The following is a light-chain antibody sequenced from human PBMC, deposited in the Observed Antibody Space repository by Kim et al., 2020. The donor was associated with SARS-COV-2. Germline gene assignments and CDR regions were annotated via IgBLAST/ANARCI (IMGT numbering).Light chain of an antibody. V-gene: IGLV1-51*01. CDR3: GTWDSSLSAV. J-gene: IGLJ2*01. Sequence: QSVLTQRPSVSAAPGQKVTISCSGSSYNIGNNYVSWYQQLPGTAPKLIIYDNNKRPSGIPDRFSGSKSGTSATLGITGLQTGDEADYYCGTWDSSLSAVFGGGTQLTVL. CDR2: DNN. CDR1: SYNIGNNY.